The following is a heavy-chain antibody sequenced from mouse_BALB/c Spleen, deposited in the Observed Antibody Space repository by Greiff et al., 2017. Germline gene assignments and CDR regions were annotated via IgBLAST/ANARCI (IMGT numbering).Heavy chain of an antibody. V-gene: IGHV5-6-4*01. CDR3: TRGDWDDYAMDY. J-gene: IGHJ4*01. Sequence: EVKLVESGGGLVKPGGSLKLSCAASGFTFSSYTMSWVRQTPEKRLEWVATISSGGSYTYYPDSVKGRFTISRDNAKNTLYLQMSSLKSEDTAMYYCTRGDWDDYAMDYWGQGTSVTVSS. D-gene: IGHD4-1*01. CDR1: GFTFSSYT. CDR2: ISSGGSYT.